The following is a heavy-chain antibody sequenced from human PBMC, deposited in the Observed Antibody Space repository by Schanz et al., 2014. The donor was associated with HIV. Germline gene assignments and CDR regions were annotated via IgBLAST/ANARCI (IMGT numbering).Heavy chain of an antibody. CDR2: IYFSGST. CDR1: FGSTSSYS. V-gene: IGHV4-59*01. CDR3: ARDQFRGAFDI. J-gene: IGHJ3*02. Sequence: QVQLQESGPGLVKPSQTLSLTCAVSFGSTSSYSWTWIRQPPGKGLEWIGYIYFSGSTYLNPSLKSRVTILVDTSKNQFSLKLSSVTAADTAVYYCARDQFRGAFDIWGQGTMVTVSS.